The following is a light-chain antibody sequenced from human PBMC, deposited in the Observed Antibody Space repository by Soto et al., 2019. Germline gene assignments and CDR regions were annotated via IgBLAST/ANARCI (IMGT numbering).Light chain of an antibody. CDR2: LNSDGSH. CDR3: QTWGTGIHV. J-gene: IGLJ1*01. V-gene: IGLV4-69*01. Sequence: QPVLTQSPSASASLGASVKLTCTLSSGHSSYAIAWHQQQPEKGPRYLMKLNSDGSHSKGDGIPDRFSGSSSGAERSLIISSLQSEDEDDYYCQTWGTGIHVFGTGTKLTVL. CDR1: SGHSSYA.